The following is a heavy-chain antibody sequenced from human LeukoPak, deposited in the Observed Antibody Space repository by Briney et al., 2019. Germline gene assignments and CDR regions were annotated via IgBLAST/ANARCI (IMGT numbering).Heavy chain of an antibody. D-gene: IGHD1-26*01. CDR2: IYPGDSDT. CDR1: GYSFPNYW. J-gene: IGHJ4*02. Sequence: GESLKISCKGSGYSFPNYWVGWVRQMPGKGLEWMGIIYPGDSDTRYSPSFQGQVTISADKSISTAYLQWSSLKASDTAMYYCVGLLVGAFFYWGQGTLVTVSS. V-gene: IGHV5-51*01. CDR3: VGLLVGAFFY.